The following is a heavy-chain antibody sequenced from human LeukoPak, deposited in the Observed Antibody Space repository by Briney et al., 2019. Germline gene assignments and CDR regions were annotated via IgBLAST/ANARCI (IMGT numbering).Heavy chain of an antibody. CDR1: GGSISSSSYY. J-gene: IGHJ4*02. CDR2: IYYSGAT. Sequence: SETLSLTCTVSGGSISSSSYYWGWIRQPPGKGLEWIGSIYYSGATYDNPSLKSRVTISVDTSKNQFSLKLTSVTAADTAVYYCARGRPSHYDILTGYYMSSFDYWGQGTLVTVSS. D-gene: IGHD3-9*01. V-gene: IGHV4-39*07. CDR3: ARGRPSHYDILTGYYMSSFDY.